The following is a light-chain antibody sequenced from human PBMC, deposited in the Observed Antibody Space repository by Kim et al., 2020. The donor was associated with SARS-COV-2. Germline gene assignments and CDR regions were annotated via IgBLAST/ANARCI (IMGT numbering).Light chain of an antibody. CDR1: QSINTY. CDR3: QQSHTAPSLT. V-gene: IGKV1-39*01. CDR2: AAS. Sequence: DIQMTQSPSSLAASIGDRVTIACRASQSINTYLNWYQQKPGKAPKLLIYAASSLQAGVPSRFSGSGSGTDFTLTISSLQPEDFATYYCQQSHTAPSLTFGGGTKLEI. J-gene: IGKJ4*01.